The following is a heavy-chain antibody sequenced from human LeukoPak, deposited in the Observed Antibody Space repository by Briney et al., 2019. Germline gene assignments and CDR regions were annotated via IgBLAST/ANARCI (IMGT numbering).Heavy chain of an antibody. CDR1: GDPISTSSYY. J-gene: IGHJ4*02. CDR3: ARLQVLIIGTRRSVEYDS. V-gene: IGHV4-39*01. Sequence: PSETLSLTCTVSGDPISTSSYYWGWIRQPPGKGLEWIGTIYYNGNTFYNLSLKSRVTISGDMSKNRFSLKLNSVTAADTAVYYCARLQVLIIGTRRSVEYDSWGQGTLVTVSS. D-gene: IGHD3-22*01. CDR2: IYYNGNT.